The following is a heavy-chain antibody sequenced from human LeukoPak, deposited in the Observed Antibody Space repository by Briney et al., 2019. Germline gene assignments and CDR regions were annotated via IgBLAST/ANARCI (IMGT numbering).Heavy chain of an antibody. V-gene: IGHV3-23*01. CDR3: TKGTIWLPGDY. CDR2: ISGSGGST. CDR1: GFIFSNYA. D-gene: IGHD5-18*01. Sequence: GGSLRLSWAASGFIFSNYAISWARQAPGKGLEWVSAISGSGGSTYYADSVKGRFTISRDNSKNTLYLQMNSLRAEDTAVYYCTKGTIWLPGDYWGQGTLVTVSS. J-gene: IGHJ4*02.